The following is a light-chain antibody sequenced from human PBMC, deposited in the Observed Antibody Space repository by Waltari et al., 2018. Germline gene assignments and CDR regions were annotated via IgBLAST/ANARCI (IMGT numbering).Light chain of an antibody. V-gene: IGKV3-15*01. CDR1: QSVGPN. CDR3: QQYHDWPRT. J-gene: IGKJ1*01. Sequence: DIVMTQSPATLSVSPGERATLSCRASQSVGPNLAWYQQKPGQAPRVLIYGASTRPAGVPGTFSGSGSGTEFTLTISSVQSEDLAGYYCQQYHDWPRTFGQGTKVEFK. CDR2: GAS.